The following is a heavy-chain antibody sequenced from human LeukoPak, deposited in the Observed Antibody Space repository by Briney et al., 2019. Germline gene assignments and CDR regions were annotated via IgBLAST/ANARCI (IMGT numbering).Heavy chain of an antibody. V-gene: IGHV3-30*02. CDR3: AKDIYLHTTSCILVV. Sequence: GGSLRLSCAASGFTFNNYGMHWVRQAPGKGLEWVAFIRYDGSNKYFADSVKGRFTISRDNSKNTVDLQMNSLREADTAVYYCAKDIYLHTTSCILVVWGKGTTVTVSS. CDR2: IRYDGSNK. D-gene: IGHD1-26*01. CDR1: GFTFNNYG. J-gene: IGHJ6*04.